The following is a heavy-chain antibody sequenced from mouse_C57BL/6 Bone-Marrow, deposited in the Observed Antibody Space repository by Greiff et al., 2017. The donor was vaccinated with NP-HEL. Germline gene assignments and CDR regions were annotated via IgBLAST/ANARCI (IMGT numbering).Heavy chain of an antibody. CDR2: ISSGSSTI. J-gene: IGHJ4*01. CDR1: GFTFSDYG. Sequence: EVQLVESGGGLVKPGGSLKLSCAASGFTFSDYGMHWVRQAPETGLEWVAYISSGSSTIYYADTVKGRFPISRDNAKNTLFLQMTSLRSEDTAMYYCEAYYYGSSGYYAMDYWGQGTSVTVSS. D-gene: IGHD1-1*01. V-gene: IGHV5-17*01. CDR3: EAYYYGSSGYYAMDY.